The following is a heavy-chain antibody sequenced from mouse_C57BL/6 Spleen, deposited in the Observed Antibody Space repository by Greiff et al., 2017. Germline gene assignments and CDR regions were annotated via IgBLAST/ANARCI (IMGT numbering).Heavy chain of an antibody. CDR3: AREDGNTFFDY. Sequence: QVQLKQSGPELVKPGASVKISCKASGYAFSSSWMNWVKQRPGKGLEWIGRIYPGDGDTNYSGKFKGKATLTADKSSSTAYMQLSSLTSEDSAVYFCAREDGNTFFDYWGQGTTLTVSS. CDR1: GYAFSSSW. D-gene: IGHD2-1*01. CDR2: IYPGDGDT. V-gene: IGHV1-82*01. J-gene: IGHJ2*01.